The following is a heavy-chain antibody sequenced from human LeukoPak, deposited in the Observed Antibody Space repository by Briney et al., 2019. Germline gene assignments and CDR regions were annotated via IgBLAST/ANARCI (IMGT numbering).Heavy chain of an antibody. CDR1: GGSFSGYY. J-gene: IGHJ4*02. V-gene: IGHV4-34*01. D-gene: IGHD1-26*01. CDR3: ARAERTPPNYSGSAGSFDC. CDR2: FNHSGST. Sequence: SSETLSLTCAVYGGSFSGYYWNWFRQPSAKGLLWIGEFNHSGSTNYNASLISRVTISVNTSKNQFSLKLSSVTAAYTAVYSWARAERTPPNYSGSAGSFDCWGQGTLVAVSS.